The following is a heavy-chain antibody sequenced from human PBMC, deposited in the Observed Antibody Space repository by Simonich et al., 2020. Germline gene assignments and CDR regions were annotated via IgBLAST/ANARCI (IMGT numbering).Heavy chain of an antibody. D-gene: IGHD6-13*01. Sequence: EVQLVESGGGLVQPGRSLRLSCAASGFTFDDYAIHWVRQAPGKGLDGVPGISGKSGSIGYADSVKCRFTISRDNAKNSLYLQMNSLRAEDTALYYCAKDVAAAGTEYFQHWGQGTLVTVSS. J-gene: IGHJ1*01. CDR2: ISGKSGSI. CDR3: AKDVAAAGTEYFQH. V-gene: IGHV3-9*01. CDR1: GFTFDDYA.